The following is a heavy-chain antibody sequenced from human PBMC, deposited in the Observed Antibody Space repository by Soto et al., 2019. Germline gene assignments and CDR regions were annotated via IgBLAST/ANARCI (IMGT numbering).Heavy chain of an antibody. V-gene: IGHV4-4*07. CDR3: ARTLSGFTYGSRQFYFDY. CDR2: VFPGGPT. D-gene: IGHD3-10*01. J-gene: IGHJ4*02. Sequence: QVQLQESGPGLVKPSETLSLICTVSGDPITSYFWTCLRQPAGKGLEWIGHVFPGGPTSHSSSLKSRVSMSIDTSKNQFSLTLTSGTAADTAVYYCARTLSGFTYGSRQFYFDYWGQGPLVTVSS. CDR1: GDPITSYF.